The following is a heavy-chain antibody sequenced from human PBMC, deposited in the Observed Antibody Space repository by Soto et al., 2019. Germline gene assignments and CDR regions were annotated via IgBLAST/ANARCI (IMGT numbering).Heavy chain of an antibody. Sequence: PGGSLRLSCAASGFSFSSYSMNWVRQAPGKGLEWVSSISSSSTYIYYADSVKGRFTISRDNAKNSLSLQMSSLGAEDTAVYYCARARFCTSTSCYHYFDFWGQGTLVTVSS. CDR3: ARARFCTSTSCYHYFDF. D-gene: IGHD2-2*01. J-gene: IGHJ4*02. CDR2: ISSSSTYI. V-gene: IGHV3-21*04. CDR1: GFSFSSYS.